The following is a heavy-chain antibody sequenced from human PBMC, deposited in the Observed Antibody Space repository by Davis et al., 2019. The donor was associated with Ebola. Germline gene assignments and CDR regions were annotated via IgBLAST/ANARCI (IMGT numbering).Heavy chain of an antibody. D-gene: IGHD3-10*01. CDR2: ISSSGTT. Sequence: GSLRLSCTVSGSSLSRHYWSWIRQPPGKGLEYIGYISSSGTTNYNPSLQSRATISVDTSQNQFSLDLSSVTAADTAVYYCVRTNILLWFGDLLDNGMDVWGKGTTVTVSS. V-gene: IGHV4-59*11. CDR3: VRTNILLWFGDLLDNGMDV. CDR1: GSSLSRHY. J-gene: IGHJ6*04.